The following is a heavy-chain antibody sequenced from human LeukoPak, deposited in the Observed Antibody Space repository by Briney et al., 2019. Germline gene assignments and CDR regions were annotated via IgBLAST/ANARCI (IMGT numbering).Heavy chain of an antibody. Sequence: SETLSLTCTVSGGSISSYYWSWLRQPPGKGLEWIGYIYYSGSTNYNPSLKSRVTISVDTSKNQFSLKLSSVTAADTAVYYCARDGLYYDILTGCLVWGQGTLVTVSS. D-gene: IGHD3-9*01. J-gene: IGHJ4*02. V-gene: IGHV4-59*01. CDR2: IYYSGST. CDR3: ARDGLYYDILTGCLV. CDR1: GGSISSYY.